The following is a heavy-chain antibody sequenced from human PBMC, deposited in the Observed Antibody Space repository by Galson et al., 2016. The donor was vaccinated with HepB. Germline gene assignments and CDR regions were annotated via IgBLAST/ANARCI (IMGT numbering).Heavy chain of an antibody. D-gene: IGHD6-19*01. V-gene: IGHV3-7*01. J-gene: IGHJ4*02. CDR1: GFNFRSYW. CDR3: AKDQGSASGWSGAFDS. CDR2: TKPDGSEK. Sequence: SLRLSCAVSGFNFRSYWMSWVRQAPGKGLEWVANTKPDGSEKYYVDSVKGRFSISRDNTQKSLYLQMNTLRPEDTAVFFCAKDQGSASGWSGAFDSWGQGTLVTVSS.